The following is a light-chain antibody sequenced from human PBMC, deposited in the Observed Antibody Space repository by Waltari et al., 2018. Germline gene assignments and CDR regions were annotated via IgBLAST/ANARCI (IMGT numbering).Light chain of an antibody. CDR3: CSYAGSYTLV. CDR2: DVS. V-gene: IGLV2-11*01. J-gene: IGLJ2*01. CDR1: STDVGAYNY. Sequence: QSALTQPRSVSGSPGQSVTISCTGTSTDVGAYNYVSWHQQHPGKAPKLMIYDVSRRPSGVPDRFSGSRSGNTASLTISDLQAEDEADYYCCSYAGSYTLVFGGGTKLTVL.